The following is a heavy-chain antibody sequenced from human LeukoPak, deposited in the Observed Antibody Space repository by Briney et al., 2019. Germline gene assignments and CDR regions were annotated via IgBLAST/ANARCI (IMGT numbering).Heavy chain of an antibody. V-gene: IGHV4-34*01. CDR3: AREDYYFDS. Sequence: SETLSLTCSVYGGSNTAYYWSWIRQPPGKGLEWIGEINHSRGTKYNPSLESRVTILLDASKNEFSLNLNSVTAADTAVYYCAREDYYFDSWGQGTLVTVSS. CDR1: GGSNTAYY. CDR2: INHSRGT. J-gene: IGHJ4*02.